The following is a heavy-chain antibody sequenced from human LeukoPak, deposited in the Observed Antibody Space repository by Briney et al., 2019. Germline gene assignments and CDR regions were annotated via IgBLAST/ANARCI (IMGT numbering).Heavy chain of an antibody. CDR3: ARHPAHSSGWYDY. CDR1: GGSISSYY. J-gene: IGHJ4*02. Sequence: PSETLSLTCTVSGGSISSYYWSWIRQPPGKGLEWIGYIYYSGSTNYNPSLKSRVTISVDTSKNQFSLKLSSVTAADTAVYYCARHPAHSSGWYDYWGQGTLVTVSS. V-gene: IGHV4-59*01. CDR2: IYYSGST. D-gene: IGHD6-19*01.